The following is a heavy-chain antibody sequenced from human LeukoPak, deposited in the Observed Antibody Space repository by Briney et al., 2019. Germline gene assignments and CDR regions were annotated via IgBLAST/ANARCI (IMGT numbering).Heavy chain of an antibody. Sequence: PSETLSLTCTVSGGSINSGNYNWSWIRQPAGKGLEWIGHIYSSGNTKYNPSLKSRVTISLDTSKNQFSLKLSSVTAADTTVYYCASAIHYYDSSAPFSPHAFDIWGQGTMVTVSS. CDR1: GGSINSGNYN. CDR2: IYSSGNT. D-gene: IGHD3-22*01. CDR3: ASAIHYYDSSAPFSPHAFDI. J-gene: IGHJ3*02. V-gene: IGHV4-61*10.